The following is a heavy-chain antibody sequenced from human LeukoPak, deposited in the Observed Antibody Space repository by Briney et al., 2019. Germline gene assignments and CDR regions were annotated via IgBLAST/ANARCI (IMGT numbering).Heavy chain of an antibody. Sequence: GGSLRLSCAASGFTFSSYAMSWVRQAPGKGLEWVSAISGSGGCTYYADSVKGRFTISRDNSKNTLYLQMNSLRAEDTAVYYCAKGKGDSSGYYYSSFDYWGQGTLVTVSS. CDR2: ISGSGGCT. J-gene: IGHJ4*02. V-gene: IGHV3-23*01. CDR3: AKGKGDSSGYYYSSFDY. CDR1: GFTFSSYA. D-gene: IGHD3-22*01.